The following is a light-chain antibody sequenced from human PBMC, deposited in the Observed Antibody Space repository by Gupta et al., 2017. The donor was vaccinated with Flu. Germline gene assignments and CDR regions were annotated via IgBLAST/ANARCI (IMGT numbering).Light chain of an antibody. Sequence: GSNIGSKSVHWYQQKPGQAPALVVYDDSDRPSGTPERFSGSNSGNTATLTISRVEAGDEADYYCQVWDSSSDHRVVFGGGTKLTVL. CDR1: NIGSKS. CDR3: QVWDSSSDHRVV. J-gene: IGLJ2*01. CDR2: DDS. V-gene: IGLV3-21*02.